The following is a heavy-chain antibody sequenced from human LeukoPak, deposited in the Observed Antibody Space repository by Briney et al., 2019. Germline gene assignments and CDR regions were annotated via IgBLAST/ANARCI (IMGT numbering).Heavy chain of an antibody. D-gene: IGHD4-17*01. CDR3: ARSTVTAPTVPFDY. CDR2: MSPNSGNT. Sequence: ASVKVSCKASGYTFTSYDINWVRQATGQGLEWMGWMSPNSGNTGYAQKFQGRVTMTRNTSISTAYMELSSLRSEDTAVYYCARSTVTAPTVPFDYWGQGTLVTVSS. V-gene: IGHV1-8*01. J-gene: IGHJ4*02. CDR1: GYTFTSYD.